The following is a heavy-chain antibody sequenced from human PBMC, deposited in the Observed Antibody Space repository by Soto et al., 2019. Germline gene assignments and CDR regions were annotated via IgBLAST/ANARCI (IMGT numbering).Heavy chain of an antibody. J-gene: IGHJ3*02. CDR2: IYPTGKT. V-gene: IGHV4-30-2*01. CDR3: ARQDKGDFWSGWDAFDI. CDR1: NGSISSGGYS. D-gene: IGHD3-3*01. Sequence: SETLSLTCTVSNGSISSGGYSWSWIRQTPGKGLEWIGYIYPTGKTYYNPSLKNRATLSIDTSQNQFSLQLTSVTAADTAVYYCARQDKGDFWSGWDAFDIWGQGTMVTVSS.